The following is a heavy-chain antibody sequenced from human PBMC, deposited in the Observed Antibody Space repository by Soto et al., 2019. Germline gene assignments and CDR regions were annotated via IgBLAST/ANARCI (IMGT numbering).Heavy chain of an antibody. CDR1: GGSISSYY. CDR3: ASSSIAAAGDYYYGMDV. Sequence: QVQLQESGPGLVKPSETLSLTCTVSGGSISSYYWSWIRQPAGKGLEWIGRIYTSGSTNYNPSLKSRVPMSVDTSKNQFSLKLSSVTAADTAVYYCASSSIAAAGDYYYGMDVWGQGTTVTVSS. J-gene: IGHJ6*02. V-gene: IGHV4-4*07. D-gene: IGHD6-13*01. CDR2: IYTSGST.